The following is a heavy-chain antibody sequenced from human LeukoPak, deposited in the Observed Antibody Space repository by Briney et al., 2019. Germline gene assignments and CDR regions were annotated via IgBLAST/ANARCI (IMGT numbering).Heavy chain of an antibody. CDR1: GFMFSSNW. V-gene: IGHV3-7*03. CDR2: IEEDGTET. D-gene: IGHD5-24*01. CDR3: AKEGRSLQTY. J-gene: IGHJ4*02. Sequence: GGSLRLSCAASGFMFSSNWMSWVRPAPGKGLEWVANIEEDGTETYYVDSVKGRFTISRDNAKNSLYLQMNSLRVEDTAVYYCAKEGRSLQTYWGQGTLVTVSS.